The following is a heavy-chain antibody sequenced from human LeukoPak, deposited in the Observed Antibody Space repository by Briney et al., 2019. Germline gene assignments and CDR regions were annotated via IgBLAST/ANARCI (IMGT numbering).Heavy chain of an antibody. Sequence: EASVKVSCKASGYTFTSYYMHWVRQATGQGLEWMGWMNPNSGNTGYAQKFQGRVTITRNTSISTAYMELSSLRSEDTAVYYCARGHYGSGSYEIDYWGQGTLVTVSS. D-gene: IGHD3-10*01. V-gene: IGHV1-8*03. J-gene: IGHJ4*02. CDR1: GYTFTSYY. CDR3: ARGHYGSGSYEIDY. CDR2: MNPNSGNT.